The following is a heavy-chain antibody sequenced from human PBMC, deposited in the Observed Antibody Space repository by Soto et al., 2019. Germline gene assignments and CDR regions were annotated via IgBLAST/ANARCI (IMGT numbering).Heavy chain of an antibody. D-gene: IGHD3-16*01. CDR2: ISPYTGNT. CDR1: GYIFVNYG. J-gene: IGHJ6*02. CDR3: VMVDNYVTPTPQDV. V-gene: IGHV1-18*01. Sequence: QVQLVQSGDEVKKPGASVKVSCKASGYIFVNYGIAWVRQAAGQGLEWMGWISPYTGNTHSATKVQARLTMTTDTSTSTAYMDLGSLTSDDTAVYYCVMVDNYVTPTPQDVWGQGTTVTVSS.